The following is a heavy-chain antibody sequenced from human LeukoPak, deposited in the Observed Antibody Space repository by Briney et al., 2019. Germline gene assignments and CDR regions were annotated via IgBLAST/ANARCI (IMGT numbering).Heavy chain of an antibody. Sequence: GGSLRLSCAASGFTFSSYAMSWVRQAPGKGLEWVSAISGSGGSTYYADSVKGRFTISRDNSKNTLYLQMNGLRAEDTAVYYCAKVSGSYPYYYYYYMDVWGKGTTVTVSS. CDR3: AKVSGSYPYYYYYYMDV. V-gene: IGHV3-23*01. D-gene: IGHD1-26*01. CDR1: GFTFSSYA. CDR2: ISGSGGST. J-gene: IGHJ6*03.